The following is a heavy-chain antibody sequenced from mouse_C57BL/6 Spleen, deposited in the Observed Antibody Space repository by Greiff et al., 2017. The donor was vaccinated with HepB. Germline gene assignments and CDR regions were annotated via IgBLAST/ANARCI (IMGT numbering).Heavy chain of an antibody. CDR2: INYDGSST. Sequence: EVQLVESEGGLVQPGSSMKLSCTASGFTFSDYYMAWVRQVPEKGLEWVANINYDGSSTYYLDSLKSRFIISRDNAKNILYLQMSSLKSEDTATYYCARGGDYGSSPFDYWGQGTTLTVSS. D-gene: IGHD1-1*01. V-gene: IGHV5-16*01. CDR3: ARGGDYGSSPFDY. J-gene: IGHJ2*01. CDR1: GFTFSDYY.